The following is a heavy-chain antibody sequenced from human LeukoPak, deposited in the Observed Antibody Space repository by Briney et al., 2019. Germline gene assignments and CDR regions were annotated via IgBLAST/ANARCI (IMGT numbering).Heavy chain of an antibody. J-gene: IGHJ4*02. Sequence: SETLSLTCEVCDGSLSGYYCTWIRQAPGKGLEWIGQINLSGSTHYNPSLKSRVTISVDTSKNQFSLKLTSVTAADTAVYYCARVIYFSVSSGYYPDHWGQGTLVTVSS. CDR2: INLSGST. V-gene: IGHV4-34*01. D-gene: IGHD3-22*01. CDR1: DGSLSGYY. CDR3: ARVIYFSVSSGYYPDH.